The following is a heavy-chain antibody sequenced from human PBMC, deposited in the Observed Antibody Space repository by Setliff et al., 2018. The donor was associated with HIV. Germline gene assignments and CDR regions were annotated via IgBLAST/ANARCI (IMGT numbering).Heavy chain of an antibody. CDR2: IYYGGTT. CDR3: ARLRAAGTVHYFDP. CDR1: GGSFSGYI. D-gene: IGHD6-13*01. J-gene: IGHJ5*02. V-gene: IGHV4-34*01. Sequence: SETLSLTCAVYGGSFSGYIWGWIRQPPGKGLEWLGNIGNIYYGGTTYYNPSLKGRITISVFTSSQQLSLTLTSVTPADTAVYYCARLRAAGTVHYFDPWGQGTQVTVSS.